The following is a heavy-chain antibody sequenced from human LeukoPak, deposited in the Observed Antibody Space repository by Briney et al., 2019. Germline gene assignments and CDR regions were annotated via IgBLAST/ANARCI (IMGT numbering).Heavy chain of an antibody. CDR1: GSTFGIYA. J-gene: IGHJ2*01. CDR2: ISGNSDST. CDR3: ARGRSRATITWYIDL. V-gene: IGHV3-23*01. Sequence: PGGSLRLSCAASGSTFGIYAVSWVRQAPGRGLEWVSVISGNSDSTHYADSVKGRFTISRDNSKNTLYLQMNSLRAGDTAVYYCARGRSRATITWYIDLWGRGTLVTVSS. D-gene: IGHD1-14*01.